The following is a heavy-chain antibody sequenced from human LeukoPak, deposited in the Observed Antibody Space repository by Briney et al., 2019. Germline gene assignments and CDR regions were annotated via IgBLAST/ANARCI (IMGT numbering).Heavy chain of an antibody. J-gene: IGHJ5*02. Sequence: ASVKVSCKASGYTFTSYYMHWVRQAPGQGLEWMGIINPSGGSTSYAQKFQGRVTMTRDTSTSTGYMKLSSLRSEDTAMYYCAREWAGIFGSSWGQGTLVTVSS. V-gene: IGHV1-46*01. CDR1: GYTFTSYY. D-gene: IGHD2/OR15-2a*01. CDR3: AREWAGIFGSS. CDR2: INPSGGST.